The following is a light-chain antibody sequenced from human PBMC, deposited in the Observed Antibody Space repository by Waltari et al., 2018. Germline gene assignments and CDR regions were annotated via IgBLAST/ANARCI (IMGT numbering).Light chain of an antibody. CDR1: QNISAY. V-gene: IGKV1-39*01. CDR2: ATY. Sequence: DIQMTQSPSSLSASVGDRVTISCRASQNISAYLNWYQQKPGTGQKLLSYATYSLQSGVPTMFSGSGSGAHFTLTINRLQPEDLATYYCQQSYTPPRTFDQGTNLEI. CDR3: QQSYTPPRT. J-gene: IGKJ2*01.